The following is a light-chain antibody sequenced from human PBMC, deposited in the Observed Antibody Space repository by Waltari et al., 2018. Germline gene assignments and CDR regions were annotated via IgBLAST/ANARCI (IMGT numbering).Light chain of an antibody. CDR3: QHYVRLPVT. Sequence: EIVLTQSPGTLSLSPGESVTLPCRASQSVSRALAWYQQKPCQAPRLLLYGASNRATGIPDRFSGSGSGTDFSLTISRLEPEDFAVYYCQHYVRLPVTFGQGTKVEIK. CDR2: GAS. J-gene: IGKJ1*01. V-gene: IGKV3-20*01. CDR1: QSVSRA.